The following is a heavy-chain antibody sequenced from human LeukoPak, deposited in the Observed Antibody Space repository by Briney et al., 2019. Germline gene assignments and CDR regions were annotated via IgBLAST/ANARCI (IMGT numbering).Heavy chain of an antibody. CDR2: ISAYNGNT. CDR1: GYTFTSYA. D-gene: IGHD4-17*01. J-gene: IGHJ5*02. CDR3: ARDTVFTPAGGWFDP. Sequence: ASVKVSCKASGYTFTSYAISWVRQAPGQGLEWMGWISAYNGNTNYAQKLQGRVTMTTDTSTSTAYMELRSLRSDDTAVYYCARDTVFTPAGGWFDPWGQGTLVTVSS. V-gene: IGHV1-18*01.